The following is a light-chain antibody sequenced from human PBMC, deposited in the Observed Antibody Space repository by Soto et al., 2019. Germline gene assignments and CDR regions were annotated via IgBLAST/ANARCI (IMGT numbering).Light chain of an antibody. CDR3: QQTYNTPLT. Sequence: DIQMTQSPSSLSASVGDRVTITCQASQDISNYLNWYQQKPGKAPKLLIYDASNLETGVPSRFSGSGSGTDFTFTISSLQPEDIATYYCQQTYNTPLTFGGGTKVVIK. J-gene: IGKJ4*01. V-gene: IGKV1-33*01. CDR2: DAS. CDR1: QDISNY.